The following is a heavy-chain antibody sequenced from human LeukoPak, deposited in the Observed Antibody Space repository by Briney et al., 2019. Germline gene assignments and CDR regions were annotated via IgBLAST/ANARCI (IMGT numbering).Heavy chain of an antibody. J-gene: IGHJ6*02. CDR1: GGAFSSYA. CDR2: IIPILGIA. V-gene: IGHV1-69*04. D-gene: IGHD5-24*01. Sequence: SVKVSCKASGGAFSSYAISWVRQAPGQGLEWMGRIIPILGIANYAQKFQGRVTITADKSTSTAYMELSSLRSEDTAVYYCARGGMATSYYYYGMDVWGQGTTVTVSS. CDR3: ARGGMATSYYYYGMDV.